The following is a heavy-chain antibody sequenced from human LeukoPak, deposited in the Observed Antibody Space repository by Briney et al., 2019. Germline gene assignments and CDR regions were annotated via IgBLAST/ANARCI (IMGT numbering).Heavy chain of an antibody. CDR2: ISSSSSTI. Sequence: PGGSLRLSCAASGFTFSSYSMNWVRQAPGKGLEWVSYISSSSSTIYYAVSVKGRFTISRDNAKNSLYLQMNSLRAEDTAVYYCARARRGRDYYDSSGYYNYWGQGTLVTVSS. V-gene: IGHV3-48*04. CDR3: ARARRGRDYYDSSGYYNY. CDR1: GFTFSSYS. J-gene: IGHJ4*02. D-gene: IGHD3-22*01.